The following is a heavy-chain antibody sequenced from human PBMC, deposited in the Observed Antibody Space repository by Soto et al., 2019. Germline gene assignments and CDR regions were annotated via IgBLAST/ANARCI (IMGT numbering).Heavy chain of an antibody. V-gene: IGHV3-23*01. D-gene: IGHD5-18*01. J-gene: IGHJ4*02. CDR3: ARDQPGYSYGYGLGY. CDR1: EFTFSSYA. CDR2: ISGSGGST. Sequence: PGGSLRLSCAASEFTFSSYAMSWVRQAPGKGLEWVSVISGSGGSTYYADSVKGRFTISRDNSKNTLYLQMNSLRAEDTAVYYCARDQPGYSYGYGLGYWGQGTLVTVSS.